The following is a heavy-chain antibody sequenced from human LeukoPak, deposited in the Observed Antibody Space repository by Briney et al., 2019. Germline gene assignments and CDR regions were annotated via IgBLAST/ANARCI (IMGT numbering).Heavy chain of an antibody. Sequence: SQTLSLTCTVSGGSISSGDYYWSWIRQPPGKGLEWIGYIYYSGSTYYNPSLKSRVTISVDTSKNQFSLKLSSVTAADTAVYYCARSRAAGQEHDAFDIWGQGKMVTVSS. V-gene: IGHV4-30-4*08. CDR2: IYYSGST. J-gene: IGHJ3*02. CDR1: GGSISSGDYY. D-gene: IGHD6-13*01. CDR3: ARSRAAGQEHDAFDI.